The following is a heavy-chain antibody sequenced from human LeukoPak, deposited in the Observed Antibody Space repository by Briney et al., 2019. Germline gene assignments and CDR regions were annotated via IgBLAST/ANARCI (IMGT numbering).Heavy chain of an antibody. CDR3: ARGDSSAFDI. Sequence: GGSLGLSCAASGFTFSSYRVNWVRQAPGKGLEWVASIKQGESERYYVDSVNGRFTISRDNAKNSLYLQMNGLRVEDTAVYYCARGDSSAFDIWGQGTMVTVSS. CDR1: GFTFSSYR. D-gene: IGHD3-22*01. CDR2: IKQGESER. V-gene: IGHV3-7*04. J-gene: IGHJ3*02.